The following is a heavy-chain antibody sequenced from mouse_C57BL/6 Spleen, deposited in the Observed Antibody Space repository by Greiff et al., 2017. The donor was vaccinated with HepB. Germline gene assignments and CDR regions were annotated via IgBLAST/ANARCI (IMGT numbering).Heavy chain of an antibody. CDR3: ARMAYDYDLEYYFDY. Sequence: QVQLKQSGAELMKPGASVKLSCKATGYTFTGYWIEWVKQRPGHGLEWIGEILPGSGSTNYNEKFKGKATFTADTSSNTAYLQLSSLTTEDSAIYYCARMAYDYDLEYYFDYWGQGTTLTVSS. CDR2: ILPGSGST. V-gene: IGHV1-9*01. J-gene: IGHJ2*01. CDR1: GYTFTGYW. D-gene: IGHD2-4*01.